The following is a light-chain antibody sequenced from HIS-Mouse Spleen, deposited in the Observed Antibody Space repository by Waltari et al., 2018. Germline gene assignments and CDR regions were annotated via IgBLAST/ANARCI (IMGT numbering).Light chain of an antibody. J-gene: IGLJ3*02. CDR2: EGS. Sequence: QSALTPPASVSGSPGQSITISCTGTSSDVGSYNLVSWYQQHPGKAPKLMIYEGSKRPSGVSNRFSGSSSGTTVTLTISGVQAEDEADYYCQSADSSGTGWVFGGGTKLTVL. V-gene: IGLV2-14*02. CDR3: QSADSSGTGWV. CDR1: SSDVGSYNL.